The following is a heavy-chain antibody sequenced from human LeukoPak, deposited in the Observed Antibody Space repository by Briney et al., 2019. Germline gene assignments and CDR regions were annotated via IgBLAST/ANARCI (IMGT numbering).Heavy chain of an antibody. V-gene: IGHV3-7*01. CDR1: GFTFRRYW. CDR3: ATEPRPDSGNFLGFDY. J-gene: IGHJ4*02. Sequence: HGGSLRLSCVSSGFTFRRYWMSWVRQAPGKGLEWVANINQDGSEKYYVDSVKGRFTISRDNSKNSLYLQMRSLRAEDAAVYYCATEPRPDSGNFLGFDYWGQGTLVTVSS. D-gene: IGHD4-23*01. CDR2: INQDGSEK.